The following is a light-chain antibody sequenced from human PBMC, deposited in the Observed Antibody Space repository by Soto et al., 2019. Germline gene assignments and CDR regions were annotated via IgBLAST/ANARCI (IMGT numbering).Light chain of an antibody. CDR3: SSYTSASTPVV. Sequence: QSALTQPASVSGSPGQAITISCTGTGSGVGGYNYVSWYHQHPGKDPQGMIYDVSNRPSGVSNRSSGHKSGNTACLTISGLQAEDVADYYCSSYTSASTPVVFGGGTKLTVL. J-gene: IGLJ2*01. V-gene: IGLV2-14*01. CDR1: GSGVGGYNY. CDR2: DVS.